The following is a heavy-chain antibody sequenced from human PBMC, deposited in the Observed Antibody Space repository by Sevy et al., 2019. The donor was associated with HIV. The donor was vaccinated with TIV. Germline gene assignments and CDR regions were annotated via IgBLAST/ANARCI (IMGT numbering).Heavy chain of an antibody. V-gene: IGHV3-21*01. CDR1: GFTFSSYS. CDR2: ISSSSSYI. Sequence: GGSLILSCAASGFTFSSYSMNWVRQAPGKGLEWVSSISSSSSYIYYADSVKGRFTISRDNAKNSLYLQMNSLRAEDTAVYYCARDEVRGYEYYFDYWGQGTLVTVS. D-gene: IGHD3-10*01. J-gene: IGHJ4*02. CDR3: ARDEVRGYEYYFDY.